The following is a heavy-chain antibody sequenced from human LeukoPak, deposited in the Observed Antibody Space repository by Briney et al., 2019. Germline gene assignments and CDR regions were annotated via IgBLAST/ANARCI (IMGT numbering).Heavy chain of an antibody. Sequence: GGSLRLSCAVSGITFSSYWMNWVRQAAGKGLEWVASIRQDGGEKSYVDSVKGRFTISRDNTKNSLYLQINSLRAEDTAMCYCARDGTAPGLYFDLWGQGTLVTVSS. CDR2: IRQDGGEK. D-gene: IGHD6-13*01. CDR1: GITFSSYW. CDR3: ARDGTAPGLYFDL. J-gene: IGHJ4*01. V-gene: IGHV3-7*01.